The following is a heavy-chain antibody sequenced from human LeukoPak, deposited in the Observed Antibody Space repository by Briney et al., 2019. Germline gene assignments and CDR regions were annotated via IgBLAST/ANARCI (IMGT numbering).Heavy chain of an antibody. D-gene: IGHD2-2*02. CDR1: GFTFSSYS. J-gene: IGHJ4*02. V-gene: IGHV3-48*01. Sequence: PGGSLRLSCAASGFTFSSYSMNWVRQAPGKGLEWVSYISSSSSTIYYADSVKGRFTISRDNAKNSLYLQMNSLRAEDTAVYYCASPLGYCSSTSCYTTGFDYWGQGTLVTVSS. CDR3: ASPLGYCSSTSCYTTGFDY. CDR2: ISSSSSTI.